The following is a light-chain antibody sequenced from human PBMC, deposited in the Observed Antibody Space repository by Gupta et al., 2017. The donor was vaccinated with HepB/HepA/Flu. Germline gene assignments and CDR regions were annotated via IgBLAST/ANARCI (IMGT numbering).Light chain of an antibody. CDR3: VLYMGSGVCV. CDR1: SASVSTSSY. CDR2: SNN. V-gene: IGLV8-61*01. Sequence: QAVVTHEPSLPVSPGGTVTLTCGLSSASVSTSSYPSWYQQTPRQAPRTLIISNNTSSSAVPDRFSCSILGNNAAVTITGAQADDEADYYCVLYMGSGVCVFGGGTKLTVL. J-gene: IGLJ2*01.